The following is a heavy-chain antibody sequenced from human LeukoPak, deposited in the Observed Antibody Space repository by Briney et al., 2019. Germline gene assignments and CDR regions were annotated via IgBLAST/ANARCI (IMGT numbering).Heavy chain of an antibody. V-gene: IGHV3-9*03. CDR2: ISWNSGSI. CDR1: GFTFDDYA. Sequence: GGSLRLSCAASGFTFDDYAMHWVRQAPGKGLEWVSGISWNSGSIGYADSVKGRFTISRDNAKNSLYLQMNSLRAEDMALYYCAKGRGYNHGYFDYWGQGTLVTVSS. D-gene: IGHD5-24*01. J-gene: IGHJ4*02. CDR3: AKGRGYNHGYFDY.